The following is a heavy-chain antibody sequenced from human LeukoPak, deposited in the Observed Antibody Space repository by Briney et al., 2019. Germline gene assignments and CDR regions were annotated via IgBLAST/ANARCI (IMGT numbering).Heavy chain of an antibody. CDR3: ARIPDSSGYYSKYYFDY. CDR2: INWNGGST. D-gene: IGHD3-22*01. J-gene: IGHJ4*02. CDR1: GFTFDGYG. Sequence: PGGSLRLSCAASGFTFDGYGMSWVRQAPGKGLEWVSGINWNGGSTGYADSVKGRFTISRDNAKNSLYLQMNSLRAEDTALYYCARIPDSSGYYSKYYFDYWGQGTLVTVSS. V-gene: IGHV3-20*04.